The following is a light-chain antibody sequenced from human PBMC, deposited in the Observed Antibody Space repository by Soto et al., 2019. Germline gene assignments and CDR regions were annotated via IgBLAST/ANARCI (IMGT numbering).Light chain of an antibody. CDR3: QQYNNWPPIT. CDR2: GAS. CDR1: QSVSST. J-gene: IGKJ5*01. V-gene: IGKV3D-15*01. Sequence: DIVLTQSPGTLSLSPGERATLCLMTSQSVSSTFFAWYQQKPGQAPRPLMFGASNRATGIPDRFSGSGSGTEFTLTISSLQSEDFAVYYCQQYNNWPPITFGQGTRLEIK.